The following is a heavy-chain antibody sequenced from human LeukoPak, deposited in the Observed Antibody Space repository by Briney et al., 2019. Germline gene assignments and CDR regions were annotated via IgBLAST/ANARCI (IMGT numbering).Heavy chain of an antibody. Sequence: SGTLSLTCTVSGGSISSRNWWSWVRQPPGKGLEWIGEMYHSGSINYNPSLKSRDTISVDISKNQFSLRLNSVIAADTAVYYCARDLGSAQPGFWGQGTLVTVSS. D-gene: IGHD6-25*01. CDR2: MYHSGSI. CDR3: ARDLGSAQPGF. V-gene: IGHV4-4*02. CDR1: GGSISSRNW. J-gene: IGHJ4*02.